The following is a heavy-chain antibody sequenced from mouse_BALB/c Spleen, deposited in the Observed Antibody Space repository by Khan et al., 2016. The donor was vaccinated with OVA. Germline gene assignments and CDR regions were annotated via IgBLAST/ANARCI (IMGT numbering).Heavy chain of an antibody. CDR2: IWSDGST. J-gene: IGHJ4*01. D-gene: IGHD2-10*01. Sequence: QVQLKQSGPGLVAPSQSLSITCNISGFSLTNYGVHWVRQHPGKGLEWLVVIWSDGSTTYNSALNSRLSISKYNSKSQVFLKMNSLQTDDTAMYXCARQPYYHYYSMDYWGQGTSVTVSS. CDR3: ARQPYYHYYSMDY. V-gene: IGHV2-6-1*01. CDR1: GFSLTNYG.